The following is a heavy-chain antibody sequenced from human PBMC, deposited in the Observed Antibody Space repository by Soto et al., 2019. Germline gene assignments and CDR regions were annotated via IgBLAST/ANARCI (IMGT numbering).Heavy chain of an antibody. CDR1: GFTFSSYG. J-gene: IGHJ4*02. CDR3: AKSRGGSSWYEGDS. D-gene: IGHD6-13*01. Sequence: QVHLVESGGGVVQPGRSLRLSCAASGFTFSSYGMHWVRQAPGKGLEWVAVISYAGDYQYYADSVKGRFTISRDNSKNPLYLQMNTLRPEDTAVYFCAKSRGGSSWYEGDSWGQGTLVTVSS. V-gene: IGHV3-30*18. CDR2: ISYAGDYQ.